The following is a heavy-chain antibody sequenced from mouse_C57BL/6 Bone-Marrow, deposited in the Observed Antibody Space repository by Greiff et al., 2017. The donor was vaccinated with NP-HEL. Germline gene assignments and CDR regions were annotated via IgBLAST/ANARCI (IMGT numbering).Heavy chain of an antibody. D-gene: IGHD3-3*01. CDR1: GYTFTDYE. V-gene: IGHV1-15*01. CDR3: TREGGPAWFAY. Sequence: QVQLQQPGAELVRPGASVTLSCKASGYTFTDYEMHWVKQTPVPGLEWIGAIDPETGGTAYNQKFKGKAILTADKSSSTAYMELRSLTSEDSAVYDCTREGGPAWFAYWGQGTLVTVSA. J-gene: IGHJ3*01. CDR2: IDPETGGT.